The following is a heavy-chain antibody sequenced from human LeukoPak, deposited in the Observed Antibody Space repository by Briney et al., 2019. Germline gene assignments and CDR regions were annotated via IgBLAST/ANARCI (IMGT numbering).Heavy chain of an antibody. V-gene: IGHV3-33*01. D-gene: IGHD4-17*01. CDR2: IWYDASNK. Sequence: GGSLRPSCAASGFAFSSYGMHWVRQAPGRGLEWVAAIWYDASNKNYADSVKGRFTISRDNSKKTLYMQLNSLRAEDTAVYYCARSLNGDPPDFDYWGQGTLVTVSS. CDR3: ARSLNGDPPDFDY. J-gene: IGHJ4*02. CDR1: GFAFSSYG.